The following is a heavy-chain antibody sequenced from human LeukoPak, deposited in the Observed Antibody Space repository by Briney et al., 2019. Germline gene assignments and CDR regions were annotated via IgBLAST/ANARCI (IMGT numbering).Heavy chain of an antibody. CDR1: GFTFSGSA. J-gene: IGHJ4*02. CDR3: ARWDYGDYKGGVYFDY. Sequence: GGSLRLSCAASGFTFSGSAMHWVRQASGKGLEWVSYISSSGSTIYYADSVKGRFTISRDNAKNSLYLQMNSLRAEDTAVYYCARWDYGDYKGGVYFDYWGQGTLVTVSS. CDR2: ISSSGSTI. D-gene: IGHD4-17*01. V-gene: IGHV3-48*04.